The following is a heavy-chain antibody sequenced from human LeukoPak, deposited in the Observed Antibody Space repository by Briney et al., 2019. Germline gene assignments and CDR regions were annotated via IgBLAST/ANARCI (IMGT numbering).Heavy chain of an antibody. CDR2: IIPIFGTA. CDR1: GGTFSSYA. CDR3: ARDRSSTSWDDAFDI. V-gene: IGHV1-69*01. J-gene: IGHJ3*02. D-gene: IGHD2-2*01. Sequence: GSSVKVSCKASGGTFSSYAISWVRQAPGQGLEWMGGIIPIFGTANYAQKFQGRVTITADESTSTAYMELSSLRSEDTAVHYCARDRSSTSWDDAFDIWGQGTMVTVSS.